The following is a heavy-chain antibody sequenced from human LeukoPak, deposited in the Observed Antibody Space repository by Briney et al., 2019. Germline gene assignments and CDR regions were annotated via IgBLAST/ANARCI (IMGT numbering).Heavy chain of an antibody. D-gene: IGHD3-9*01. CDR3: ARATDYDILTGSYFDY. J-gene: IGHJ4*02. V-gene: IGHV4-59*01. Sequence: PSETLSLTCTGSGGSISSYYWSWIRQPPGKGLEWIGYIYYSGSTNYNPSLKSRVTISVDTAKNQFSLKLSSVTAADTAVYYCARATDYDILTGSYFDYWGQGTLVTVSS. CDR2: IYYSGST. CDR1: GGSISSYY.